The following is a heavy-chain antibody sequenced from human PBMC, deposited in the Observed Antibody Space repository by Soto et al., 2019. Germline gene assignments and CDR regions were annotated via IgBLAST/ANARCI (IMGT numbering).Heavy chain of an antibody. CDR1: GFSLSTSGVG. V-gene: IGHV2-5*02. CDR3: AHRKKDGPIAALSSNGYFDL. D-gene: IGHD6-6*01. CDR2: IYWDDDK. Sequence: QITLKESGPTLVNPTQTLTLTCTFSGFSLSTSGVGVGWIRQPPGKALEWLALIYWDDDKRYSPSLKSRLTITKDTSKNQVVLTMTNMDPVDTATYYCAHRKKDGPIAALSSNGYFDLWGRGTLVTVSS. J-gene: IGHJ2*01.